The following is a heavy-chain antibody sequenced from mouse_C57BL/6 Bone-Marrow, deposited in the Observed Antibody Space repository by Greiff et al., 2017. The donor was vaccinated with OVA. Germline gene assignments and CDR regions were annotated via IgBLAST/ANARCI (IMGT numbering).Heavy chain of an antibody. D-gene: IGHD2-4*01. CDR2: INPNNGGT. CDR1: GYTFTDYY. Sequence: EVKLQQSGPELVKPGASVKISCKASGYTFTDYYMNWVKQSHGKSLEWIGDINPNNGGTSYNQKFKGKATLTVDKSSSTAYMELRSLTSEDSAVYYCAREDYDYDRFAYWGQGTLVTVSA. CDR3: AREDYDYDRFAY. J-gene: IGHJ3*01. V-gene: IGHV1-26*01.